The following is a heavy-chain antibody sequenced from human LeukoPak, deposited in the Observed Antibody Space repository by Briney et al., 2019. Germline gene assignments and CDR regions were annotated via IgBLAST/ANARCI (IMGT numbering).Heavy chain of an antibody. V-gene: IGHV4-39*02. CDR2: INYSGST. CDR3: AKDIHPRFLEALDY. D-gene: IGHD3-3*01. Sequence: PSETLSLTCTVSGGSISSSSYYWGWIRQPPGKGLEWIGSINYSGSTYYNPSLKSRVTISVDTSKNQFSLKLSSVTAADTAVYYCAKDIHPRFLEALDYWGQGSLVTVSS. CDR1: GGSISSSSYY. J-gene: IGHJ4*02.